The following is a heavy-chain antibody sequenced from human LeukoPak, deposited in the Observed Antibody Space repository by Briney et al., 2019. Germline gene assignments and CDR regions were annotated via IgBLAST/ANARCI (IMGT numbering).Heavy chain of an antibody. Sequence: GGSLRLSCEASGFTFTTYSMTWVRQAPGKGREWVSASSSGIKTYYADSVKGGFTISRDNSKKTMDLQMNSLRAENTAVYYCAKDLRIAAAGLDYWGQGTLVTVSS. CDR3: AKDLRIAAAGLDY. CDR2: SSSGIKT. V-gene: IGHV3-23*01. J-gene: IGHJ4*02. D-gene: IGHD6-13*01. CDR1: GFTFTTYS.